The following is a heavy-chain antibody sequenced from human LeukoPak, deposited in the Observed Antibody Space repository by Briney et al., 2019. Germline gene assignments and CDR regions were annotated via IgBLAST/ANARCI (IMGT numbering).Heavy chain of an antibody. CDR3: ARNYDYVWGSYRLGGH. Sequence: GGSLRLSCAASGFLFSSYAMHWVRQAPGKGPEWVAVISYDGGNEFYADFVRGRFTISRDNSKNMLYLEMNSLTTEDTAVFYCARNYDYVWGSYRLGGHWGQGTLVTVSS. D-gene: IGHD3-16*02. J-gene: IGHJ4*02. V-gene: IGHV3-30-3*01. CDR2: ISYDGGNE. CDR1: GFLFSSYA.